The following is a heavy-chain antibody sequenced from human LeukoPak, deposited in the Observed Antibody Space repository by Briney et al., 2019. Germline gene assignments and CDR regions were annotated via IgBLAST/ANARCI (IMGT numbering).Heavy chain of an antibody. CDR2: IYYTGST. CDR3: ARIPNQSKYSIGNY. V-gene: IGHV4-31*03. D-gene: IGHD1-14*01. J-gene: IGHJ4*02. CDR1: GVSISSGGYY. Sequence: PSETLSLTCTVSGVSISSGGYYWSWIRQHPGKGLGWIGYIYYTGSTYYNPSLKSRVTISVDTSKNQFSLKLTSVTAADTAVYYCARIPNQSKYSIGNYWGQGTLVTVSS.